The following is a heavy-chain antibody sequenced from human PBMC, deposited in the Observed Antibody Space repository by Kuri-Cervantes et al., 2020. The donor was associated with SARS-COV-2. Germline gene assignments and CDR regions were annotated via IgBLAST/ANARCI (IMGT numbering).Heavy chain of an antibody. CDR1: GFTFSSYG. D-gene: IGHD2-21*02. CDR2: IRSKTDGGEI. J-gene: IGHJ4*02. V-gene: IGHV3-15*01. CDR3: WQVVVGTAIDY. Sequence: GESLKISCAASGFTFSSYGMNWVRQAPGKGLEWVGRIRSKTDGGEIEYAAPAKGRFTISRDDSKNTLYLQMSSLRTDDTAVYFCWQVVVGTAIDYWGQGSLVTVSS.